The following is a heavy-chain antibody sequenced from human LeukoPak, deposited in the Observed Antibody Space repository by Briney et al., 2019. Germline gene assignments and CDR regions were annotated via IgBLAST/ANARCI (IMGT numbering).Heavy chain of an antibody. CDR1: GFTFSSYA. CDR3: AKDPEEEWLLLATTANWFDP. Sequence: GGSLRLSCAASGFTFSSYAMSWVRQAPGKGLEWVSAISGSGGSTYYADSVKGRFTISRDNSKNTLYLQMNSLRAEDTAVYYCAKDPEEEWLLLATTANWFDPWGQGTLVTVSS. D-gene: IGHD3-3*01. J-gene: IGHJ5*02. CDR2: ISGSGGST. V-gene: IGHV3-23*01.